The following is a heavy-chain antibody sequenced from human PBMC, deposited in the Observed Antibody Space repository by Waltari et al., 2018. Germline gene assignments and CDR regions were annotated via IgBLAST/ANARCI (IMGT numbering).Heavy chain of an antibody. D-gene: IGHD6-6*01. V-gene: IGHV1-69-2*01. J-gene: IGHJ4*02. CDR1: GFTFTDYY. Sequence: DVQLVQSGAEVKKPGATVKISCKISGFTFTDYYIHWVQQAPGKGLKWLVLVDPEDGETVYAGNFQGRVTITADTLTDTAFMEVDTLRSEDTAVYYCATGREQLAHFDHWGQGTLVTVSS. CDR3: ATGREQLAHFDH. CDR2: VDPEDGET.